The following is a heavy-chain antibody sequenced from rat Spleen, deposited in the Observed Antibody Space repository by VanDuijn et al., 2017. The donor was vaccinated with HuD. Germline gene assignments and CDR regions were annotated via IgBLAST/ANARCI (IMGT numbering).Heavy chain of an antibody. V-gene: IGHV5-19*01. J-gene: IGHJ2*01. Sequence: EVQLVESGGGLVQPGGSLKLSCAASGFTFSNYGMHWIRQAPTKGLEWVASISYDGSSTYYRDSVKGRFTISRDNAKSTLYLQMNSLRSEDTATYYCTSDWEAYYWGQGVMVTVSS. CDR2: ISYDGSST. CDR3: TSDWEAYY. CDR1: GFTFSNYG. D-gene: IGHD5-1*01.